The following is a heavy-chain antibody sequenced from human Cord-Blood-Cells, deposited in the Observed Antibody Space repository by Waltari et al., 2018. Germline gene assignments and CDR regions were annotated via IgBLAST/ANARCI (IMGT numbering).Heavy chain of an antibody. Sequence: QVQLQESGPGLVKPSQTLSLTCTVAGGSISSGSSSWSWIRQPAGKGLEWIGYIYTSGSTNYNPSLKSRVTISVDTSKNQFSLKLSSVTAADTAVYYCARAVVATIDYWGQGTLVTVSS. V-gene: IGHV4-61*09. CDR3: ARAVVATIDY. D-gene: IGHD5-12*01. CDR2: IYTSGST. CDR1: GGSISSGSSS. J-gene: IGHJ4*02.